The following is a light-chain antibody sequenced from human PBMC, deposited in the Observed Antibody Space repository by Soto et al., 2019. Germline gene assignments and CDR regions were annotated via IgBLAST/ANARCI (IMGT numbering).Light chain of an antibody. CDR3: QQRNNWYT. CDR2: DAS. V-gene: IGKV3-11*01. CDR1: QSVSNF. J-gene: IGKJ2*01. Sequence: EFVVTQSPATLSLSPGERATLSCRTSQSVSNFLAWYQQTPGQAPRLLIYDASKRASGIPARFSGSGSGTDFTLTISSLEPEDSAVHYCQQRNNWYTFGQGTKLEIK.